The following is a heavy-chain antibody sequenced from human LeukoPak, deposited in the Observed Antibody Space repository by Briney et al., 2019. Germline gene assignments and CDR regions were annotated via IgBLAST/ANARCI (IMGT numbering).Heavy chain of an antibody. CDR1: GYTFTGYY. Sequence: ASVKVSCKASGYTFTGYYMHWVRQAPGQGLEWMGWINPNSGGTNYAQKFQGRVTMTRDTSISTAYMELSRLRSDDTAVYYCARDRYCSGGSCSLGYYYYYMDVWGKGTTVTISS. D-gene: IGHD2-15*01. CDR2: INPNSGGT. V-gene: IGHV1-2*02. J-gene: IGHJ6*03. CDR3: ARDRYCSGGSCSLGYYYYYMDV.